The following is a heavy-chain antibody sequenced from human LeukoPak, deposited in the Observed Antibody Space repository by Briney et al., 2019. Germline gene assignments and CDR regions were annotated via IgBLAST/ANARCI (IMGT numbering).Heavy chain of an antibody. CDR1: GFTVSSNY. J-gene: IGHJ6*02. CDR3: ASDTTYYYGMVV. CDR2: IYSGGST. Sequence: PGGSLRLSCAASGFTVSSNYMSWVRQAPGKGLEWVSVIYSGGSTYYADSVKGRFTISSDNSKNTLYLQMNSLRAEDTAVYYCASDTTYYYGMVVWGQGTTVTVSS. D-gene: IGHD1-1*01. V-gene: IGHV3-66*01.